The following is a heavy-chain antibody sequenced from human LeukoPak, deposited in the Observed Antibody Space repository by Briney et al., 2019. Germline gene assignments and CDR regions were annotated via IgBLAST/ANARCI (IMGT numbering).Heavy chain of an antibody. CDR1: GGSISSSSYY. V-gene: IGHV4-39*07. CDR2: IYYSGST. CDR3: ARVGGVVIFDY. D-gene: IGHD3-16*01. J-gene: IGHJ4*02. Sequence: SETLSLTCTVSGGSISSSSYYWGWIRQPPGKGLEWIGSIYYSGSTYYNPSLKSRVTISVDTSKNQFSLKLSSVTAADTAVYYCARVGGVVIFDYWGQGTLVTVSS.